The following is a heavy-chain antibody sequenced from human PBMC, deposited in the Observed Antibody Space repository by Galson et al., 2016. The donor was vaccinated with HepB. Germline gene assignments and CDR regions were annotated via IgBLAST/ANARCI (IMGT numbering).Heavy chain of an antibody. CDR1: GFTFSSYS. Sequence: SLRLSCAASGFTFSSYSMNWVRQAPGKGLEWVSYMSSSSSTIYYADSVKGRFTISRDNAKNSLYLQMNSLRDEDTAVYYCARDLSSGWYSPYYYYGMDVWGQGTTVTVSS. CDR2: MSSSSSTI. CDR3: ARDLSSGWYSPYYYYGMDV. D-gene: IGHD6-19*01. V-gene: IGHV3-48*02. J-gene: IGHJ6*02.